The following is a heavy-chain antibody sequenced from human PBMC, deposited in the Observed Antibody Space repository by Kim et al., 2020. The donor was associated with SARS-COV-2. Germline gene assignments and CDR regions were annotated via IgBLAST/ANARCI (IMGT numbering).Heavy chain of an antibody. CDR3: AKDLYCSGGSCYSEHYYYYYVIDV. CDR2: ISWNSGSI. D-gene: IGHD2-15*01. CDR1: GFTFGDYA. V-gene: IGHV3-9*01. J-gene: IGHJ6*02. Sequence: GGSLRLSCAASGFTFGDYAMHWVRQAPGKGLEWVSGISWNSGSIGYADSVKGRFTISRDNAKNSLYLQMNSLRAEDTALYYCAKDLYCSGGSCYSEHYYYYYVIDVCGPETTVTVSS.